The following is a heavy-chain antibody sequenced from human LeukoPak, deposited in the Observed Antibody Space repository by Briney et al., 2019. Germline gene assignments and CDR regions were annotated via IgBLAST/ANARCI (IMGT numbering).Heavy chain of an antibody. CDR2: ISGSGGST. CDR1: GFTFSSYS. D-gene: IGHD6-19*01. V-gene: IGHV3-23*01. J-gene: IGHJ4*02. Sequence: AGGSLRLSCAASGFTFSSYSMNWVRQAPGKGLEWVSAISGSGGSTYYADSVKGRFTISRDNSKNTLYLQMNSLRAEDTAVYYCAKDREWLVFDYWGQGTLVTVSS. CDR3: AKDREWLVFDY.